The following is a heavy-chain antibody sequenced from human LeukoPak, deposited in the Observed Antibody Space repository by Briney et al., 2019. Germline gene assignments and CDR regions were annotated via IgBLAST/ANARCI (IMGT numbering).Heavy chain of an antibody. CDR1: GNTFTTYD. J-gene: IGHJ4*02. D-gene: IGHD1-26*01. CDR3: VTGVPWD. Sequence: ASVKVSCKASGNTFTTYDFNWVRQAPGQGFEWMGWMNPKTGRTGFAQKFRGRFTMTRNISISTAYLEVANLRFEDTALYYCVTGVPWDWGQGSLIIVSS. V-gene: IGHV1-8*01. CDR2: MNPKTGRT.